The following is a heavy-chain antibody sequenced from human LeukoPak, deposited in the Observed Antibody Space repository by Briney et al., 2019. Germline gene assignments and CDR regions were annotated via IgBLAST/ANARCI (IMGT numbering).Heavy chain of an antibody. CDR1: GGSISNTY. Sequence: PSETLSLTCTVSGGSISNTYWSWIRQPGGKGLEWIGRTYVGGTTNYNPSLESRVTMSVDTSKSQFSLNLKSVTAADTAVYYCARGSYGINSVDYWGQGSLVTVSS. V-gene: IGHV4-4*07. J-gene: IGHJ4*02. CDR3: ARGSYGINSVDY. D-gene: IGHD3-9*01. CDR2: TYVGGTT.